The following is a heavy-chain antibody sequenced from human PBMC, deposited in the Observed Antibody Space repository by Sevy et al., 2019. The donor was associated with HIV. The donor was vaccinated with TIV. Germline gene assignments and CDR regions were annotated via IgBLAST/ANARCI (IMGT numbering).Heavy chain of an antibody. D-gene: IGHD2-2*01. CDR1: GYTFTSYD. CDR3: ARGNGVVVPAARSRGGYYYYGMDV. V-gene: IGHV1-8*01. CDR2: MNPNSGNT. Sequence: ASVKVSCKASGYTFTSYDINWVRQATGQGLEWMGWMNPNSGNTGYAQKFQGRVTMTRNTSISTAYMELSSLRSEDTAVYYCARGNGVVVPAARSRGGYYYYGMDVWGQGTTVTVSS. J-gene: IGHJ6*02.